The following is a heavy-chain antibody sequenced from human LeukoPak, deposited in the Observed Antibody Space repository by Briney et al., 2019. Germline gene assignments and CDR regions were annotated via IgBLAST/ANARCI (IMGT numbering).Heavy chain of an antibody. CDR1: GGSINNYY. V-gene: IGHV4-4*09. CDR2: IYTSGNT. Sequence: SETLSLTCTVSGGSINNYYWSWLRQPPGKGLEWIGYIYTSGNTNYNPSLTSRVTISVDTSNNQFSLKLSSVTAADTAVYYSARLTFTTRPVDVWGKGTTVTVSS. J-gene: IGHJ6*04. D-gene: IGHD6-6*01. CDR3: ARLTFTTRPVDV.